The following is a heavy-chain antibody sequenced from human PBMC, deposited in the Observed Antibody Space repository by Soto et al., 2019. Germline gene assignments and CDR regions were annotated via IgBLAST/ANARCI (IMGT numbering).Heavy chain of an antibody. J-gene: IGHJ3*02. V-gene: IGHV3-74*01. CDR2: INRDGSTI. Sequence: EVQLVESWGGLAQPGGSLRLSCAASGFTLSSHWMHWVRQAPGKGLVWVSRINRDGSTINYDDSVRGRYTISRDNAKNTLSLQMNSLRAEDTAVYYCARVADCTYSSNCNGRAAFDMWGQGTMVTVSS. CDR1: GFTLSSHW. CDR3: ARVADCTYSSNCNGRAAFDM. D-gene: IGHD6-13*01.